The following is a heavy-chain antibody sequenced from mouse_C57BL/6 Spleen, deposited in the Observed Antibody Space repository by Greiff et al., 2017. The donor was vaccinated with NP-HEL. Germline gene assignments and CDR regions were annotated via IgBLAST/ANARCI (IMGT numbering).Heavy chain of an antibody. V-gene: IGHV1-26*01. Sequence: VQLKQSGPELVKPGASVKISCKASGYTFTDYYMNWVKQSHGKSLEWIGDINPNNGGTSYNQKFKGKATLTVDKSSSTAYMELRSLTSEDSAVYYCARKALYDYDEDWYCDVWGTGTTVTVSS. D-gene: IGHD2-4*01. CDR1: GYTFTDYY. CDR2: INPNNGGT. J-gene: IGHJ1*03. CDR3: ARKALYDYDEDWYCDV.